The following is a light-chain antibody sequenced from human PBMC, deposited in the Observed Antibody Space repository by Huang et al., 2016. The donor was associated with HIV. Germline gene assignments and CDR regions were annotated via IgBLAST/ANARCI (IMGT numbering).Light chain of an antibody. V-gene: IGKV1-27*01. J-gene: IGKJ3*01. CDR2: AAS. CDR3: QRYNSAPLT. Sequence: DIQMTQSPSSLSASVGDRVTITCRASQGISHYLAWYQQKPGKVPKLLISAASTLQSGVPSRFSGSGSGTDFTLTISSLQPEDVASYYCQRYNSAPLTFGPGTKVDIK. CDR1: QGISHY.